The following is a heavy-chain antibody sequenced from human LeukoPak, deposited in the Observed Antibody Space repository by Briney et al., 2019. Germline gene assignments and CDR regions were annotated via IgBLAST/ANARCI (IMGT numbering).Heavy chain of an antibody. V-gene: IGHV3-7*01. CDR1: GFTFSSYW. J-gene: IGHJ6*03. Sequence: GGSLRLSCAASGFTFSSYWMSWVRQAPGKVLEWVANIKQDGSEKYYVDSVKGRFTISRDNAKNSLYLQMNSLRAEDTAVYYCARDRAYYGSGSYYGTDYYMDVWGKGTTVTVSS. CDR3: ARDRAYYGSGSYYGTDYYMDV. CDR2: IKQDGSEK. D-gene: IGHD3-10*01.